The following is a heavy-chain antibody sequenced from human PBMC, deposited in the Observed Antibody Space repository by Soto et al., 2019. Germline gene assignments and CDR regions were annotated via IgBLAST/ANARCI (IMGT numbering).Heavy chain of an antibody. Sequence: EVQLVESGGGLVQPGGSLRLSCAASRFTFSNYNRNWVRQAPGKGLEWVSYISSSSGTIYYADSVKGRFTISRDNAKNSLYLHMNSLRDEDTAVYYCARDLPYYWGQGTLVTVSS. CDR1: RFTFSNYN. V-gene: IGHV3-48*02. CDR2: ISSSSGTI. CDR3: ARDLPYY. J-gene: IGHJ4*02.